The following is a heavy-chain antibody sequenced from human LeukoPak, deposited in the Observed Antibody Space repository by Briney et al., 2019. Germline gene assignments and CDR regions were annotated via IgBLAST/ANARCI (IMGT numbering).Heavy chain of an antibody. Sequence: GASVKVSCKASGYTFSSNYMHWVRQAPGQGLEWMGIINPSGGSTNYAQKFQGRVTMTRDTSTSTVYMELSSLRSEDTAIYYCARDSRQYSPDYWGQGTLVTVSS. CDR3: ARDSRQYSPDY. V-gene: IGHV1-46*01. J-gene: IGHJ4*02. CDR1: GYTFSSNY. CDR2: INPSGGST. D-gene: IGHD2-21*01.